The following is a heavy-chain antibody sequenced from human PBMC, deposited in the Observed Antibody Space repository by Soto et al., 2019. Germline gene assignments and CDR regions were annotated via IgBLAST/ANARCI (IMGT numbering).Heavy chain of an antibody. D-gene: IGHD1-26*01. CDR1: GFTVSSNY. CDR3: ARHGYRYSGGYFDY. CDR2: IYSGGSA. Sequence: EVQLVESGGGLVQPGGSLRLSCAASGFTVSSNYMSWVRQAPGKGLEWVSVIYSGGSAYYADSVKGRFTISRDNSKITLDLQMNSLRAEDKAVYYCARHGYRYSGGYFDYWGQGTLVTVSS. V-gene: IGHV3-66*04. J-gene: IGHJ4*02.